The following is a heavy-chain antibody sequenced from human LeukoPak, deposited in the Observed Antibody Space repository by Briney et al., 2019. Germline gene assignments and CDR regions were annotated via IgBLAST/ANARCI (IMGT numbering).Heavy chain of an antibody. CDR1: GGSIDSTNW. D-gene: IGHD3-16*02. J-gene: IGHJ4*02. V-gene: IGHV4/OR15-8*01. CDR3: ARSHDHLWGNYPDY. CDR2: IHHDGRI. Sequence: SETLSLTCDVSGGSIDSTNWWNWVRQPPGKGLEWIGEIHHDGRINYNPSLKSRVTLSVDKSKNQFSLRLNSVTAADTAVYYCARSHDHLWGNYPDYWGQGTLVTVSS.